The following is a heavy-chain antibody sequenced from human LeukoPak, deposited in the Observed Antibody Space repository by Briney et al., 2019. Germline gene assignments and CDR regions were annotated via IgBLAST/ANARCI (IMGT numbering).Heavy chain of an antibody. J-gene: IGHJ3*02. V-gene: IGHV4-59*01. CDR1: GGSISSYY. CDR3: ARGLLDGYTHPAAFDI. Sequence: PSETLSLTCTVSGGSISSYYWSWIRQPPGKGLEWIGYIYYSGSTNYNPSLKSRVTISVDTSKNQFSLKLSSVTAADPAVYYCARGLLDGYTHPAAFDIWGQGTMVTVSS. CDR2: IYYSGST. D-gene: IGHD5-24*01.